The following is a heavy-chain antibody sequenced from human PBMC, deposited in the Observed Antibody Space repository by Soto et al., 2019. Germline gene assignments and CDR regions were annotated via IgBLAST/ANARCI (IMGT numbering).Heavy chain of an antibody. Sequence: QVQLVQSGVEVKKPGSSVTVSCKASGDTFKNSVISWVRQAPGQGLEWMGGTIPLFGTTDYAQKFQGRLTITTDEATTTAYMEVSRLTSEDTAVYYCVAELDFGKLSVVWGQGTRVIVSS. CDR2: TIPLFGTT. D-gene: IGHD3-10*01. CDR1: GDTFKNSV. V-gene: IGHV1-69*01. CDR3: VAELDFGKLSVV. J-gene: IGHJ3*01.